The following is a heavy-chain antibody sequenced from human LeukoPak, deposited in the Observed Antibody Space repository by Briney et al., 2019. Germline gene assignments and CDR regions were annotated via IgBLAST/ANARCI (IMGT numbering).Heavy chain of an antibody. CDR2: ISYDGSSK. Sequence: PGGSLRLSCAASGFTFSSYAMHWVRQAPGKGLEWVAVISYDGSSKYYADSVKGRFTISRDNSKNTLYPQMNSLRAEDTAVYYCARDLTGTTFFYFDYWGQGTLVTVSS. CDR1: GFTFSSYA. J-gene: IGHJ4*02. D-gene: IGHD1-1*01. CDR3: ARDLTGTTFFYFDY. V-gene: IGHV3-30-3*01.